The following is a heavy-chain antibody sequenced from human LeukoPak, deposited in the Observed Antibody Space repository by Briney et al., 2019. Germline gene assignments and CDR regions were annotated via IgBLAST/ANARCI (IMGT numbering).Heavy chain of an antibody. D-gene: IGHD4-17*01. CDR3: ARRGNHVDYF. J-gene: IGHJ4*02. CDR1: GGSISTMNYY. V-gene: IGHV4-39*01. CDR2: IYYSGNS. Sequence: PSETLSLTCTVSGGSISTMNYYWGWIRQPPGQGLEWIGSIYYSGNSYYNPSLQSRVTISVDTSQNQFSLNLTSVTAADTSVYYCARRGNHVDYFWGQGILVTVSS.